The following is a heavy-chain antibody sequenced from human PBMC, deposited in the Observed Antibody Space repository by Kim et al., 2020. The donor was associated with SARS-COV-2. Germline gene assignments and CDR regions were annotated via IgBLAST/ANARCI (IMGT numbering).Heavy chain of an antibody. CDR2: ST. Sequence: STNYNPSLKSRVTISVDTSKNQFSLKLSSVTAADTAVYYCARGPEDWFDPWGQGTLVTVSS. J-gene: IGHJ5*02. CDR3: ARGPEDWFDP. V-gene: IGHV4-59*09.